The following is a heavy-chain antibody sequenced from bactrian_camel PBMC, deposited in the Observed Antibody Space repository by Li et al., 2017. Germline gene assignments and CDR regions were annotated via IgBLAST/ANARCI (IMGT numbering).Heavy chain of an antibody. D-gene: IGHD2*01. J-gene: IGHJ4*01. V-gene: IGHV3S10*01. Sequence: VQLVESGGGSVQAGGSLRLSCAASQYTGRRAACMSWFRQAPGEEREGVAAIDRDGTTAYADSVKGRFTVSADNAKNTVDLHMVSLKPEDTAMYYCAARKVARGSHFSLGRAPALRRDEYNFWGQGTQVTVS. CDR2: IDRDGTT. CDR3: AARKVARGSHFSLGRAPALRRDEYNF. CDR1: QYTGRRAAC.